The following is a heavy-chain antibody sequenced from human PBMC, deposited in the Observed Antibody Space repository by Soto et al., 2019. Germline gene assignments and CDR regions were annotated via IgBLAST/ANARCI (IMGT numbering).Heavy chain of an antibody. D-gene: IGHD6-6*01. CDR2: IYPGDSDT. Sequence: GESLKISCKGSVYSFTSYWIAWVRQMPGKGLEWMGSIYPGDSDTRYSPSFQGQVTVSADKSINTVYLQWSSLKASDTAMYYCASKISWFHYWGQGTLVTVSS. V-gene: IGHV5-51*01. J-gene: IGHJ1*01. CDR1: VYSFTSYW. CDR3: ASKISWFHY.